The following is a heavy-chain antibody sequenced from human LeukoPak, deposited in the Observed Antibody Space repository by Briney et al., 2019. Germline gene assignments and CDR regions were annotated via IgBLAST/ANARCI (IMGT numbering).Heavy chain of an antibody. D-gene: IGHD4-17*01. CDR2: ISYDGSNK. CDR3: AKDIYGDYSLFDY. J-gene: IGHJ4*02. CDR1: GFTFSSYG. V-gene: IGHV3-30*18. Sequence: GGSLRLSCAASGFTFSSYGMHWVRQAPGKGLEWVAVISYDGSNKYYADSVKGRFTISRDNSKNTLYLQMNSLRAEDTAVYYCAKDIYGDYSLFDYWGQGTLVTVSS.